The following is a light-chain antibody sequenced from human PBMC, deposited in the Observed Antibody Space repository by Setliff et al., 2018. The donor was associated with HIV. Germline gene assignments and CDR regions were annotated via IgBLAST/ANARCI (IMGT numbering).Light chain of an antibody. V-gene: IGLV2-14*01. J-gene: IGLJ3*02. Sequence: QSVLTQPASVSGSPGQPITISCTGTSSDIGGYNYVSWYQQHPGKVPKLMIYEVSNRPSGVSDRFSGSKSGNTASLTISGLQAEDEADYYCISYTSSITWVFGGGTKVNVL. CDR2: EVS. CDR3: ISYTSSITWV. CDR1: SSDIGGYNY.